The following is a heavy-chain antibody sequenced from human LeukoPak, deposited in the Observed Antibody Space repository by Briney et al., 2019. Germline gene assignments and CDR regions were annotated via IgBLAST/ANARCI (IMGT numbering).Heavy chain of an antibody. CDR3: ARDLSSDYYDSSGYHGVFDY. V-gene: IGHV3-21*01. J-gene: IGHJ4*02. Sequence: GESLKISCAASGFTFSSYSMNWVRQAPGKGLEWVSSISSSSSYIYYADSVKGRFTISRDNAKNSLYLQMNSLRAEDTAVYYCARDLSSDYYDSSGYHGVFDYWGQGTLVTVSS. CDR1: GFTFSSYS. CDR2: ISSSSSYI. D-gene: IGHD3-22*01.